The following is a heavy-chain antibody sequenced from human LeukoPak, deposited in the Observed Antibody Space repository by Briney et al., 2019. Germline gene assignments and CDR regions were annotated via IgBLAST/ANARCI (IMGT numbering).Heavy chain of an antibody. CDR1: GGSFSGYY. J-gene: IGHJ6*03. Sequence: PSETLSLTCAVYGGSFSGYYWSWIRQPPGKGLEWIGEINHSGSTNYNPSLKSRVTISVDTSKNQFSLKLSSVTAADTAVYYCARGGDIAAAGSEWYYYYYMDVWGKGTTVTISS. D-gene: IGHD6-13*01. CDR3: ARGGDIAAAGSEWYYYYYMDV. V-gene: IGHV4-34*01. CDR2: INHSGST.